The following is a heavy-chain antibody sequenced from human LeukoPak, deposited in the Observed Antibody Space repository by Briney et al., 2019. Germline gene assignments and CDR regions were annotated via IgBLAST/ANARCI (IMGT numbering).Heavy chain of an antibody. CDR2: IYSDGAT. CDR1: GFTVSSYY. CDR3: ARESGSGWYTVDY. V-gene: IGHV3-53*01. Sequence: QPGGSLRLSCAASGFTVSSYYMSWVRQAPGKGLEWVSVIYSDGATYYADSVKGRFTVSRDNSKNTLYLQVNSLRAEDTALYYCARESGSGWYTVDYWGQGTLVTVSS. J-gene: IGHJ4*02. D-gene: IGHD6-13*01.